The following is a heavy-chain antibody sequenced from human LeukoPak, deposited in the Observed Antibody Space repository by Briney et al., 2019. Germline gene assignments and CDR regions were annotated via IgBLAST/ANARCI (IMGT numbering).Heavy chain of an antibody. CDR3: ARGDFSGRSTYYYGLDV. CDR2: IYYSGNT. J-gene: IGHJ6*02. CDR1: GGSISNYY. Sequence: PSETLPLTCTVSGGSISNYYWTWIRQPPGKGLEWIAYIYYSGNTYYNPSLKSRVTVSIDTSKKQFSLKLTSVTAADTAVYYCARGDFSGRSTYYYGLDVWGQGTTVTVSS. D-gene: IGHD6-19*01. V-gene: IGHV4-59*01.